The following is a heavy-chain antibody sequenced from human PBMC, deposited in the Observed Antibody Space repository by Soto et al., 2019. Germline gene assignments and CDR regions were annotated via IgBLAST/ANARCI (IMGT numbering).Heavy chain of an antibody. CDR1: GGSISSSSYY. J-gene: IGHJ4*02. V-gene: IGHV4-39*01. D-gene: IGHD6-13*01. CDR3: ARLHSSSWSLSFDY. CDR2: IYYSGST. Sequence: QLQLQESGPGLVKPSETLSLTCTVSGGSISSSSYYWGWIRQPPGKGLEWIGSIYYSGSTYYNPSLQRRVTISVDTSKNQFSLKLSSVTAADTAVYYCARLHSSSWSLSFDYWGQGTLVTVSS.